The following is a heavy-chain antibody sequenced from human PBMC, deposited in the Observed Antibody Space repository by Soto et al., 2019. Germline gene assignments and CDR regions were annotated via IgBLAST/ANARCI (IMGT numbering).Heavy chain of an antibody. J-gene: IGHJ4*02. Sequence: GGSLRLSCTASGFTFGDYAMSWFRQAPGKGLEWLGFIKSITYGGTTEYAASVKGRFTISRDDSKSIAYLQMNSLKTEDTAVYYCSRVEHAEVPFDHWGQGALVTVSS. CDR2: IKSITYGGTT. CDR3: SRVEHAEVPFDH. CDR1: GFTFGDYA. V-gene: IGHV3-49*03. D-gene: IGHD1-26*01.